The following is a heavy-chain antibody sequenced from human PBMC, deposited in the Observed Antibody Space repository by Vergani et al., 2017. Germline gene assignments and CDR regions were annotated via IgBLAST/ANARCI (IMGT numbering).Heavy chain of an antibody. D-gene: IGHD6-19*01. V-gene: IGHV4-61*10. Sequence: QVQLQESGPGLVKPSETLSLTCTVSGGSVSSGSYYWSWIRQPAGKGLEWIGYIYYSGSTNYNPSLKRRVTISVDTSKNQFSLKLSSVTAADTAVYYCARDRVRGHMQWLYYYYGMDVWGQGTTVTVSS. CDR1: GGSVSSGSYY. J-gene: IGHJ6*02. CDR2: IYYSGST. CDR3: ARDRVRGHMQWLYYYYGMDV.